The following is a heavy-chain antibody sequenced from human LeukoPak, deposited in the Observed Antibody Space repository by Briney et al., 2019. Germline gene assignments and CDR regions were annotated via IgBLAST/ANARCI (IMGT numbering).Heavy chain of an antibody. CDR3: TREYGYRFDH. D-gene: IGHD5-18*01. CDR2: TYYRSKWYN. Sequence: SQTLSLTCAISGDSVSSNSAAWNWIRQSPSRGPQWLGRTYYRSKWYNDYAVSVKSRITINPDTSKNLVSLQLNSVTPEDTAVYYCTREYGYRFDHWGQGTPVTVSS. CDR1: GDSVSSNSAA. V-gene: IGHV6-1*01. J-gene: IGHJ4*02.